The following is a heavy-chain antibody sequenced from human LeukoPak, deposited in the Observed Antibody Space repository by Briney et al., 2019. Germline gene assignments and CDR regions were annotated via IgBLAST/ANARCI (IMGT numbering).Heavy chain of an antibody. CDR3: ARGGRGRKWELLSSYAFDI. CDR2: IYYGGST. V-gene: IGHV4-59*01. CDR1: GGSISSYY. J-gene: IGHJ3*02. D-gene: IGHD1-26*01. Sequence: PSETLSLTCTVSGGSISSYYWSWIRQPPGKGLEWIGYIYYGGSTNYNPSLKSRVTISVDTSKNQFSLKLSSVTAADTAVYYCARGGRGRKWELLSSYAFDIWGQGTMVTVSS.